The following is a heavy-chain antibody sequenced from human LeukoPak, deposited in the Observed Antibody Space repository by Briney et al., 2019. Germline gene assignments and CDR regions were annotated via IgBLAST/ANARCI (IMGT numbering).Heavy chain of an antibody. D-gene: IGHD5-18*01. CDR3: ARDAVDTANAV. V-gene: IGHV3-74*01. Sequence: GGSLRLSWAASGFTFTTYWMHWVRQAPGQVQVWVSHINSDGSITSYADSVKGRFTISRDNAKNTLYLQMNSLRAEDTAVYYCARDAVDTANAVWGQGTTVTVSS. CDR2: INSDGSIT. J-gene: IGHJ6*02. CDR1: GFTFTTYW.